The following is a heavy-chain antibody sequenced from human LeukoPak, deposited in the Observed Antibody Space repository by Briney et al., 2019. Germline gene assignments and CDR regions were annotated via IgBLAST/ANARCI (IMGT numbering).Heavy chain of an antibody. Sequence: ASVKVSCKASGYTFTSYAMNWVRQAPGQGLEWMGWINTNTGNPTYAQGFTGRFVFSLDTSVSTAYLQISSLRAEDTAVYYCARIHVDCSGGSCYSDYFDYWGQGTLVTVSS. CDR1: GYTFTSYA. J-gene: IGHJ4*02. V-gene: IGHV7-4-1*02. CDR2: INTNTGNP. D-gene: IGHD2-15*01. CDR3: ARIHVDCSGGSCYSDYFDY.